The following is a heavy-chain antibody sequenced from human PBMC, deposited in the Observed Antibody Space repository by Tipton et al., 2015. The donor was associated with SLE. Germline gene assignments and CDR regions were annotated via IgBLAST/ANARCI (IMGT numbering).Heavy chain of an antibody. D-gene: IGHD3-3*01. CDR3: ARPRTYYDFWSGYRDAFDI. V-gene: IGHV4-39*01. Sequence: TLSLTCTVSGGSISSSSYYWGWIRQPPGKGLEWIGSIYYSGSTYYNPSLKSRVTISVDTSKNQFSLKLSSVTAADTAVYYCARPRTYYDFWSGYRDAFDIWGQGTMVTVSS. CDR1: GGSISSSSYY. CDR2: IYYSGST. J-gene: IGHJ3*02.